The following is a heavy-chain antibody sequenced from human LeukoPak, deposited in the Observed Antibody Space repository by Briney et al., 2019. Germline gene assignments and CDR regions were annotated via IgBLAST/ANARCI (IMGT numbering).Heavy chain of an antibody. CDR3: ASWWARGYYMDV. Sequence: SETLSLTCTVSGYSISSGYYWGWIRQPPGKGLEWIGSIYYSGSTYYNPSLKSRVTISVDTSKNQFSLKLSSVTAADTAVYYCASWWARGYYMDVWGKGTTVTVSS. J-gene: IGHJ6*03. CDR1: GYSISSGYY. V-gene: IGHV4-38-2*02. D-gene: IGHD2-8*02. CDR2: IYYSGST.